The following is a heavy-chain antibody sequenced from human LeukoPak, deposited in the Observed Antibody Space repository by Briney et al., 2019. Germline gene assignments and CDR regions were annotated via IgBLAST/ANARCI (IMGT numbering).Heavy chain of an antibody. D-gene: IGHD3-22*01. Sequence: TGGSLRLSCAASGFTFSSYWMSWVRQAPGKGLEWVANIKQGGSEKYYVDSVKGRFTISRDNAKNSLYLQMNSLRAEDTAVYFCAREGSGYYIDHWGQGTLVTVSS. J-gene: IGHJ4*02. CDR3: AREGSGYYIDH. CDR2: IKQGGSEK. CDR1: GFTFSSYW. V-gene: IGHV3-7*01.